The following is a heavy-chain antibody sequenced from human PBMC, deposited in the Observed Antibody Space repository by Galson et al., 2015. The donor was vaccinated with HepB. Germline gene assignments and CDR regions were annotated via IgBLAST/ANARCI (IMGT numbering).Heavy chain of an antibody. D-gene: IGHD1-26*01. CDR3: AREHSSVDFDY. V-gene: IGHV3-11*01. Sequence: SLRLSCAASGFAFSDYYMSWIRQAPGKGLEWVSYISSRGTSIYYGGSVKGRFTISRDNAKNSLFLQMSNLRIEDTAVYYCAREHSSVDFDYWGQGTLVTVSS. CDR1: GFAFSDYY. CDR2: ISSRGTSI. J-gene: IGHJ4*02.